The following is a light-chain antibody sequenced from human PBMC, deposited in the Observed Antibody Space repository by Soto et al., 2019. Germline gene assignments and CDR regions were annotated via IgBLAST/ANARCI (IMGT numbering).Light chain of an antibody. CDR2: DAF. V-gene: IGKV3-11*01. J-gene: IGKJ5*01. CDR3: QHRSNWPIT. Sequence: EIVLPQSPATLYLSPGERATLSCRASQSVSSYLAWYQQKPGQAPRLLIYDAFNRAAGIPARFSGSGSGTDFTLTISSLEPEDFAVYYCQHRSNWPITFGQVTRLEIK. CDR1: QSVSSY.